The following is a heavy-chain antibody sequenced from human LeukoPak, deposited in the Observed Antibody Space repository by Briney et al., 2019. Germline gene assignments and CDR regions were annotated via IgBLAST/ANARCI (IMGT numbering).Heavy chain of an antibody. CDR1: GGSISSSGYY. Sequence: SETLSLTCTVSGGSISSSGYYWGWIRQPPGKELEWIGSIYYTGSTYSNPSLKSRVTKSVDMSKNQFSLKLSSVTAADTAVYYCASLGSSTTRYDAFDIWGQGTVVTVSS. D-gene: IGHD2-2*01. J-gene: IGHJ3*02. CDR3: ASLGSSTTRYDAFDI. CDR2: IYYTGST. V-gene: IGHV4-39*01.